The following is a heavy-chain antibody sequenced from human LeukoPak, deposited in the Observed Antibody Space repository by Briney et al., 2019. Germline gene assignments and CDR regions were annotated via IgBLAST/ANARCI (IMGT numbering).Heavy chain of an antibody. Sequence: SETLSLTCTVSGGSISSTNYYWGWIRQPPGKGLEWVGSFFFPGNTFYNPSLKSRVTISVDTSKNQFSLTLSSVTAADTAVYYCARHQTGLLYYGSGSHTAAFNLWGQGTRVTVSS. CDR1: GGSISSTNYY. CDR2: FFFPGNT. V-gene: IGHV4-39*01. D-gene: IGHD3-10*01. J-gene: IGHJ3*01. CDR3: ARHQTGLLYYGSGSHTAAFNL.